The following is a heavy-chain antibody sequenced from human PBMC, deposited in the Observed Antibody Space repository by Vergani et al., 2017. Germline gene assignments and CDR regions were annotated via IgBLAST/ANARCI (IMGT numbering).Heavy chain of an antibody. Sequence: EVQLVESGGGLVQPGGSLRLSCAASGFTFSSYWMSWVRQAPGKGLEWVANIKQDGSEKYYVDSVKGRFTISRDNAKNSLYLQMNSLRAEDTAVYYCARVRCSGGSCYTRCWYFDLWGRGTLVTVSS. D-gene: IGHD2-15*01. V-gene: IGHV3-7*01. CDR1: GFTFSSYW. CDR2: IKQDGSEK. J-gene: IGHJ2*01. CDR3: ARVRCSGGSCYTRCWYFDL.